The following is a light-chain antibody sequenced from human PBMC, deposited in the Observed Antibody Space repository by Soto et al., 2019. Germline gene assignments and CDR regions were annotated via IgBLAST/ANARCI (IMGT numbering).Light chain of an antibody. V-gene: IGKV1-9*01. Sequence: DIQLTQSPSFLSASVGDRVTISCRASQGSSSYLAWYQQKPGKAPKLLIYTASTLQSGVPSRFSGSGSGTEFTLTISSLQPEDFATYYCQQLNSYPYTFGQGTKLEIK. CDR2: TAS. J-gene: IGKJ2*01. CDR3: QQLNSYPYT. CDR1: QGSSSY.